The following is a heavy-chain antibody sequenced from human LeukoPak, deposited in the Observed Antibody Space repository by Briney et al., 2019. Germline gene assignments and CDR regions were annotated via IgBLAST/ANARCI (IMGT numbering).Heavy chain of an antibody. CDR3: ARGDFWSGLNDY. CDR1: GXTFXXXY. CDR2: ILPTRSCT. Sequence: ASXXXXXKASGXTFXXXYMHWVRQAPGQGLEWMARILPTRSCTNYSQSFQATLTIPTDTSISTAYMELSRLRSDDTAVYYCARGDFWSGLNDYWGQGTLVTVSS. D-gene: IGHD3-3*01. J-gene: IGHJ4*02. V-gene: IGHV1-2*06.